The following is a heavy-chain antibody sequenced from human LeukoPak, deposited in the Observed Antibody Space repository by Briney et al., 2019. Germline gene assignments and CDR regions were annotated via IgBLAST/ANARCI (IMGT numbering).Heavy chain of an antibody. V-gene: IGHV3-21*01. CDR3: ARDPLRYLRVGHYDY. CDR2: IDYDSSHI. CDR1: GFTFSTSA. Sequence: RPGGSLRLSCASSGFTFSTSAMNWVRRVPGKGLEWVSSIDYDSSHIYYAASVRGRFTISRDNARNSVYLQMNSLRVEDTAVYYCARDPLRYLRVGHYDYWGQGTLVAVSS. J-gene: IGHJ4*02. D-gene: IGHD3-9*01.